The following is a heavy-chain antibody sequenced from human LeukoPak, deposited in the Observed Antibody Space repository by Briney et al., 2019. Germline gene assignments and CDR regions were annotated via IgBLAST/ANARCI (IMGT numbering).Heavy chain of an antibody. CDR2: ISGSGGST. Sequence: PGGSLRLSCAASGFTFSSYGMSWVRQAPGKGLEWVSAISGSGGSTYYADSVKGRFTISRDNSKNTLYLQMNSLRAEDTAVYYCAKGDWHCSSTSCYVDYWGQGTLVTVSS. D-gene: IGHD2-2*01. CDR3: AKGDWHCSSTSCYVDY. CDR1: GFTFSSYG. V-gene: IGHV3-23*01. J-gene: IGHJ4*02.